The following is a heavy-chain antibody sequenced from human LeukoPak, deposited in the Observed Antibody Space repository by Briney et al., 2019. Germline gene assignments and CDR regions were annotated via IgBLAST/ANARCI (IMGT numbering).Heavy chain of an antibody. Sequence: PGGSLRLSCAASGFNFSIYGMHWVRQGPGKGLEWVAVIWYDGTNEYYADSVKGRFSISRDNSKNRLYLQMNSLRAEDTAVYYCAREPYYYDSSGYYLDYWGQGTLVTVSS. CDR2: IWYDGTNE. J-gene: IGHJ4*02. CDR1: GFNFSIYG. CDR3: AREPYYYDSSGYYLDY. D-gene: IGHD3-22*01. V-gene: IGHV3-33*01.